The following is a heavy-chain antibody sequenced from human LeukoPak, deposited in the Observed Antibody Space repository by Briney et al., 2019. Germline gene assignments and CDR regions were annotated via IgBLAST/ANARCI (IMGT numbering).Heavy chain of an antibody. D-gene: IGHD5-12*01. V-gene: IGHV1-69*01. Sequence: KVSCKASGGTFSSYAIRWVRRAPGQGVEWMGGIIPIFGTANYSQKFQGRVTITADESTSTAYMELSSLRSEDTAVYYCARGGYSGYLTDYWGQGTLVTVSS. CDR2: IIPIFGTA. CDR3: ARGGYSGYLTDY. J-gene: IGHJ4*02. CDR1: GGTFSSYA.